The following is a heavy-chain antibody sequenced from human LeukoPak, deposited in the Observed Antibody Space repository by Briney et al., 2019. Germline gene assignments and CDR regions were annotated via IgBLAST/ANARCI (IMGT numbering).Heavy chain of an antibody. V-gene: IGHV3-23*01. D-gene: IGHD6-6*01. CDR1: GFTFSSYA. CDR3: AKDSSYSSSSWAPDAFDI. CDR2: ISGSGGST. J-gene: IGHJ3*02. Sequence: PGGSLRLSCAPSGFTFSSYAMSWVRQAPGKGPEWVSAISGSGGSTYYADSVKGRFTISRDNSKNTLYLQMNSLRAEDTAVYYCAKDSSYSSSSWAPDAFDIWGQGTMVTVSS.